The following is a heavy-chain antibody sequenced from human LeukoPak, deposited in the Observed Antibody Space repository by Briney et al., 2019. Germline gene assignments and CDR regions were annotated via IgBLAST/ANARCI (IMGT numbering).Heavy chain of an antibody. J-gene: IGHJ1*01. D-gene: IGHD3-22*01. CDR2: IIPIFGTA. CDR1: GGTFSSYA. V-gene: IGHV1-69*06. CDR3: ARGFYDASDFEYFQH. Sequence: SVKVSCKASGGTFSSYAISWVRQAPGQGLEWMGGIIPIFGTANYAQKFQGRVTITADKSTSTAYMELSRLKSDDTAVYYCARGFYDASDFEYFQHWGQGTLVTVSS.